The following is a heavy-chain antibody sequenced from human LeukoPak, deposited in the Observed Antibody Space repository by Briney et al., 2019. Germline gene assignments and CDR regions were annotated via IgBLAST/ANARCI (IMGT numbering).Heavy chain of an antibody. V-gene: IGHV1-46*01. D-gene: IGHD5-18*01. CDR3: ARGDSSDTAHY. Sequence: ASVKVSCKASGYTFTSYDINWVRQAPGQGLEWMGIINPSGGSTSYAQKFQGRVTMTRDTSTSTVYMELSSLRSEDTAVYYCARGDSSDTAHYWGQGTLVTVSS. J-gene: IGHJ4*02. CDR1: GYTFTSYD. CDR2: INPSGGST.